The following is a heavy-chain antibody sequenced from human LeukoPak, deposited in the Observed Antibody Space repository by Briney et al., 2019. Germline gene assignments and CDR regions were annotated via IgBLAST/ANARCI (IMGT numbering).Heavy chain of an antibody. Sequence: ASVKVSCKASGYTFIGYYMHWVRQAPGQGLEWMGWINPNSGGTNYAQKFQDRVTMTRDTSISTAYMELSRLRSEDTAVYYCATAGGVNSGSYPPPDFWGQGTLVTVSS. V-gene: IGHV1-2*02. J-gene: IGHJ4*02. D-gene: IGHD1-26*01. CDR3: ATAGGVNSGSYPPPDF. CDR2: INPNSGGT. CDR1: GYTFIGYY.